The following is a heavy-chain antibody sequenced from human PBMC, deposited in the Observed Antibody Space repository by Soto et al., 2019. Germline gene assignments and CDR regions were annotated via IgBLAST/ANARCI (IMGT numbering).Heavy chain of an antibody. J-gene: IGHJ4*02. D-gene: IGHD3-9*01. CDR2: IYYSGST. V-gene: IGHV4-31*03. CDR1: GGSISRGGYY. Sequence: QVQLQESGPGLVKPSQTLSLTCTVSGGSISRGGYYWSWIRQDPGKGLEWIGYIYYSGSTYYNPSLKSRVTISVDTSKNQFSLKLSSVTAADTAVYYCARGDILTGYYLSYWGQGTLVTVSS. CDR3: ARGDILTGYYLSY.